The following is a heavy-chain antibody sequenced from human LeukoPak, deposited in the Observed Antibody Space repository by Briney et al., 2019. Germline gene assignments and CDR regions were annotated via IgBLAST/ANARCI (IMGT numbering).Heavy chain of an antibody. J-gene: IGHJ4*02. CDR1: GGSFSGYY. CDR2: INHSGST. Sequence: SETLSLTCAVYGGSFSGYYWSWIPKPPGKGLEWIGEINHSGSTNYNPSLKSRVTISVDTSKNQFSLKLSSVTAADTAVYYCAREGGGDCYDCPFDYWGQGTLVTVSS. V-gene: IGHV4-34*01. D-gene: IGHD2-21*02. CDR3: AREGGGDCYDCPFDY.